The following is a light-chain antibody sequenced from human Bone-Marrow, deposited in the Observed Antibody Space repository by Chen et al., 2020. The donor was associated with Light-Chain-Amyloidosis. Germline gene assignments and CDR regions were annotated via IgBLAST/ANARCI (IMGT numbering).Light chain of an antibody. V-gene: IGKV3-20*01. CDR1: QSVSSSY. J-gene: IGKJ2*01. CDR2: GAS. Sequence: EIVLTQSPGTLSLSPGERATLSCRASQSVSSSYLVWYQQKPGQAPRLLIYGASTRPTGIPDTFSGSGSGTDFTLTISRLEPEDFAVYYCQQYGTSPYTFGQGTKLEIK. CDR3: QQYGTSPYT.